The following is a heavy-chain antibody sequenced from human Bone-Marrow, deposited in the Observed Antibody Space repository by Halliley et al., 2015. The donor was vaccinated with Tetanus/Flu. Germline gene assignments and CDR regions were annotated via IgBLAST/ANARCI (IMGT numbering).Heavy chain of an antibody. CDR2: SYYSGSP. D-gene: IGHD1-26*01. CDR3: ARDGTSGSFSI. V-gene: IGHV4-31*02. J-gene: IGHJ4*02. Sequence: KGLEWIGNSYYSGSPPYNPSLKSRVSISIDTSNNRFSLRLTSVTAADTATYYCARDGTSGSFSIWGQGTLVTVSS.